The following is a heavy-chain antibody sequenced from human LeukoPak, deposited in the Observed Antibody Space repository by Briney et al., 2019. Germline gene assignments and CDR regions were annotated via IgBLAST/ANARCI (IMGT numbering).Heavy chain of an antibody. J-gene: IGHJ4*02. CDR1: GGSLRSSGHW. CDR3: ARQSGDQSSAWYFDA. D-gene: IGHD6-19*01. CDR2: IHYSGKV. V-gene: IGHV4-39*01. Sequence: SETLSLTCTVSGGSLRSSGHWWVWIRQPPGKGLEWIGSIHYSGKVYYNPSPKSRVTTSVDTSTDQFSLRLSSATAADTAIYYCARQSGDQSSAWYFDAWGQGTLVTVSS.